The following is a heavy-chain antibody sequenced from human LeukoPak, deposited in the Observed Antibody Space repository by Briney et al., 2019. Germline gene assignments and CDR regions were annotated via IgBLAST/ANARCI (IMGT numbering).Heavy chain of an antibody. CDR3: ARDRGRNSFDY. CDR1: GFTFSNYT. Sequence: GGSLRLSCAASGFTFSNYTMNWVRQAPGKGLEWVSSISSGSSYIYYADSLKGRFTISRDNAKNSLFLQMNSLRAEDTAVYYCARDRGRNSFDYWGQGTLVSVSS. D-gene: IGHD1-14*01. V-gene: IGHV3-21*01. CDR2: ISSGSSYI. J-gene: IGHJ4*02.